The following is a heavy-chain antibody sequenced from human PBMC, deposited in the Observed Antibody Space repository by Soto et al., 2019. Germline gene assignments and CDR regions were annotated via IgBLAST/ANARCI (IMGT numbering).Heavy chain of an antibody. CDR2: ISYDGSNK. Sequence: GGSLRLSCAASGFTFSSNGMHWVRQAPGKGLEWVAVISYDGSNKYYAESVKGRFTISRDNSKNTLYLQMNSLRAEDTAVYYCARAGSWIQLWHFDYWGQGTLVTVSS. D-gene: IGHD5-18*01. CDR1: GFTFSSNG. CDR3: ARAGSWIQLWHFDY. V-gene: IGHV3-33*05. J-gene: IGHJ4*02.